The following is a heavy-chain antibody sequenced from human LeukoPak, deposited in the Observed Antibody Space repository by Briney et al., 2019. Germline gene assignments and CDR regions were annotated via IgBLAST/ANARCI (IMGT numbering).Heavy chain of an antibody. J-gene: IGHJ2*01. Sequence: SETLSLTCTVSGGSISSGSYYWGWIRQPPGKGLEWIGSIYYSGSTYYNPSLKSRVTISVDTSKNQFSLKLNTVTAADTAVCYCARLTPSDSSSWYWYFGLWGRGTLVTVSS. V-gene: IGHV4-39*01. D-gene: IGHD6-13*01. CDR1: GGSISSGSYY. CDR2: IYYSGST. CDR3: ARLTPSDSSSWYWYFGL.